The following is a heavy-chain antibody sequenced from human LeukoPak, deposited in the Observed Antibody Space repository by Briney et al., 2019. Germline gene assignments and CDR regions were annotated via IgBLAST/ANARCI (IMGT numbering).Heavy chain of an antibody. CDR1: GGSISSSSYY. J-gene: IGHJ4*02. Sequence: PSETLSLTCTVSGGSISSSSYYCGWIRQPPGKGLEWIGSIYYSGSTYYNPSLKSRVTISVDTSKNQFSLKLSSVTAADTAVYYCAGWGYDSSGHRPLDYWGQGTLVTVSS. V-gene: IGHV4-39*01. CDR2: IYYSGST. CDR3: AGWGYDSSGHRPLDY. D-gene: IGHD3-22*01.